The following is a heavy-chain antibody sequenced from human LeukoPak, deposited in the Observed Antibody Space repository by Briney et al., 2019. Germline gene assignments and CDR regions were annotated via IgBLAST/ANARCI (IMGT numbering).Heavy chain of an antibody. CDR1: GGSISSYY. CDR3: ARGVLRFLEWLYYFDY. D-gene: IGHD3-3*01. CDR2: IYYSGST. Sequence: TSETLSLTCTVSGGSISSYYWSWIRQPPGKGLEWIGYIYYSGSTNYNPSLKSRVTISVDTSKNQFSLKLSSVTAADTAVYYCARGVLRFLEWLYYFDYWGQGTLVTVSS. J-gene: IGHJ4*02. V-gene: IGHV4-59*01.